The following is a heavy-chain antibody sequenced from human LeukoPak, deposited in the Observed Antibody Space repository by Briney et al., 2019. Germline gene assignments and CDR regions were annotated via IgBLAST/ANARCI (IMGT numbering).Heavy chain of an antibody. CDR3: ARGGCSTSCLIDC. CDR2: IYSGGST. CDR1: GFTVSSNY. J-gene: IGHJ4*02. V-gene: IGHV3-53*01. D-gene: IGHD2-2*01. Sequence: PGGSLRLSCAASGFTVSSNYMSWVRQAPGKGLEWVSVIYSGGSTYYADSVKGRFTISRDNSKNTLYLQMNSLRAEDTAVYYCARGGCSTSCLIDCWGQGTLVTVSS.